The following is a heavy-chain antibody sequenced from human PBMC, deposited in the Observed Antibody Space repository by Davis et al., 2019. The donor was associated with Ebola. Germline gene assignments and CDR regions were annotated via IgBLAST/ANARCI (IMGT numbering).Heavy chain of an antibody. J-gene: IGHJ6*02. Sequence: PGGSLRLSCAVSGFTFSNHWMHWVRQAPGKGLEWVAVIWYDGSNKYYADSVKGRFTISRDNSKNSLYLQMNSLRAEDTAVYYCARDGVLLWFGELLYGVYGMDVWGQGTTVTVSS. CDR3: ARDGVLLWFGELLYGVYGMDV. CDR2: IWYDGSNK. CDR1: GFTFSNHW. D-gene: IGHD3-10*01. V-gene: IGHV3-33*08.